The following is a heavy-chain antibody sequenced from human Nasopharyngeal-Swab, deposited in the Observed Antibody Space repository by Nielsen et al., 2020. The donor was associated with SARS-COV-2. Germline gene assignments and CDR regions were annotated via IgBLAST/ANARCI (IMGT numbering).Heavy chain of an antibody. Sequence: GESLKISCAASGFTFSSYSMNWVRQAPGKGLEWVSYISSSSSTIYYADSVKGRFTISRDNAKNSLYLQMNSLRAEDTAVYYCARDPIVVVVAATPGGMDVWGQGTTVTVS. CDR1: GFTFSSYS. D-gene: IGHD2-15*01. J-gene: IGHJ6*02. CDR2: ISSSSSTI. V-gene: IGHV3-48*04. CDR3: ARDPIVVVVAATPGGMDV.